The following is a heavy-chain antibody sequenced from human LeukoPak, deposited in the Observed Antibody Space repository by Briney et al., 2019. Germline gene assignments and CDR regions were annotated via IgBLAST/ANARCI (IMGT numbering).Heavy chain of an antibody. CDR1: GYTFTSYG. D-gene: IGHD3-9*01. CDR3: ARTVQDYDILTGYYYYYGMDV. J-gene: IGHJ6*02. CDR2: ISAYNGNT. Sequence: GASVKVSCKASGYTFTSYGISWVRQAPGQGLEWMEWISAYNGNTNYAQKLQGRVTMTTDTSTSTAYMELRGLRSDDTAVYYCARTVQDYDILTGYYYYYGMDVWGQGTAVTVSS. V-gene: IGHV1-18*01.